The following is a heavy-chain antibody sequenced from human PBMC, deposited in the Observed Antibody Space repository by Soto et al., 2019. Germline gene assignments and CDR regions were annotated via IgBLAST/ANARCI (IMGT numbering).Heavy chain of an antibody. CDR1: GYTFTSYA. CDR2: INAGNGNR. J-gene: IGHJ3*02. CDR3: ARARYSSGWYDPRGAFDI. Sequence: ASVKVSCKASGYTFTSYAMHWVRQAPGQRLEWMGWINAGNGNRKYSQKFQGRVTITRDTSASTAYMELSSLRSEDTAVYYCARARYSSGWYDPRGAFDIWGQGTMVTVSS. D-gene: IGHD6-19*01. V-gene: IGHV1-3*01.